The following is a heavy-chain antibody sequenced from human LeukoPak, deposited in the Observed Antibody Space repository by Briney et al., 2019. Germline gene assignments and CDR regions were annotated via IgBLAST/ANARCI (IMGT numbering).Heavy chain of an antibody. CDR2: IASDGSHT. CDR1: GFTFSTYF. J-gene: IGHJ3*02. V-gene: IGHV3-30-3*01. CDR3: ARERQDTILHSGAFDI. Sequence: GRSLRFSCAASGFTFSTYFMHWVRQAPGKGLEWVIDIASDGSHTLYVESVKGRFTISRDNSKTSLYLQMNSLRAEDTAVYFCARERQDTILHSGAFDIWGQGTMVTVSS. D-gene: IGHD2-21*01.